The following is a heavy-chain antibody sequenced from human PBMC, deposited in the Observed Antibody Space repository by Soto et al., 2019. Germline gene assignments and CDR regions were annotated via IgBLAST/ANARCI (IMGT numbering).Heavy chain of an antibody. Sequence: EALKISCKACGYDFARTWIGWVRQLPGKGLDWLGIIYPGDSETRYSPSFRGQVTFSVDMSISTAYLQWSSLKTSDIAIYYCARLVGAYDSYFDHWGQGTRVTASS. CDR2: IYPGDSET. CDR1: GYDFARTW. D-gene: IGHD5-12*01. V-gene: IGHV5-51*01. CDR3: ARLVGAYDSYFDH. J-gene: IGHJ4*02.